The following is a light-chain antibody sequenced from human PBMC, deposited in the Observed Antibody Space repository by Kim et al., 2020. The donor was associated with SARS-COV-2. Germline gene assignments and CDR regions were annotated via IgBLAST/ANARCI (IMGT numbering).Light chain of an antibody. Sequence: GSPGKTASITCSVDKLGNKYACWYQQKPGQSPVLVIYQDSKRPSGIPERFSGSNSGNTATLTIGGTQAMDEADYYCQAWDSSTWVFDGGTQLTVL. J-gene: IGLJ3*02. CDR2: QDS. CDR1: KLGNKY. V-gene: IGLV3-1*01. CDR3: QAWDSSTWV.